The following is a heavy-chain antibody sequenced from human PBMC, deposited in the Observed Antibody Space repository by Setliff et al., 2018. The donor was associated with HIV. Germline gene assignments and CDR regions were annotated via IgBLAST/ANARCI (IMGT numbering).Heavy chain of an antibody. V-gene: IGHV4-34*01. CDR3: ARAADYHDSSGYWAPPRYFDY. D-gene: IGHD3-22*01. J-gene: IGHJ4*02. CDR1: GGSGFTFSDYY. CDR2: INHSGST. Sequence: SETLSLTCAGSGGSGFTFSDYYMSWIRQPPGKGLEWIGEINHSGSTNYNPSLKSRVSISVDTSKKQFSLKLSSVSAADTAVYYCARAADYHDSSGYWAPPRYFDYWGQGTLVTVSS.